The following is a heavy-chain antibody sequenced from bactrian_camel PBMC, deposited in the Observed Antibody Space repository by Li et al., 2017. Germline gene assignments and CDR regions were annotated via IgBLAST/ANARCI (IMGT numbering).Heavy chain of an antibody. D-gene: IGHD2*01. CDR1: GYSVSEGY. Sequence: HVQLVESGGGSVQSGGSLTLSCVASGYSVSEGYMAWFRRAPGKEREGVAAIDRNGYPTYTYAVKDRFTISKDNVKNTLYLQMDSLKPEDTAMYYCAAAPSCRAGALRESEYTYWGQGTQVTVS. J-gene: IGHJ4*01. CDR3: AAAPSCRAGALRESEYTY. V-gene: IGHV3S53*01. CDR2: IDRNGYP.